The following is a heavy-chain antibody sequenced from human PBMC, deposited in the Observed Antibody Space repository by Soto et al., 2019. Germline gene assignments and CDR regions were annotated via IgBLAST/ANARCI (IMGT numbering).Heavy chain of an antibody. CDR3: ARDLHSTGSLDS. V-gene: IGHV3-7*03. CDR2: INQDGSVS. J-gene: IGHJ5*01. Sequence: GGPLRLSCAASGFTFSSYWMNWVRQAPGKGLEWLANINQDGSVSHYADSVKGRFTISRDNAQNSLYVQMNSLRVEDTAVYYCARDLHSTGSLDSWGQGTPVTVS. CDR1: GFTFSSYW. D-gene: IGHD6-19*01.